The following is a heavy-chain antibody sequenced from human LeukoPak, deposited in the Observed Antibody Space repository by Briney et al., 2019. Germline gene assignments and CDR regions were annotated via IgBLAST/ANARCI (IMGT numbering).Heavy chain of an antibody. Sequence: SETLSLTCTVSGGSISSYYWSWIRQPAGKGLEWIGRIYTSGSTNYNPSLKSRVTMSVDTSKNQFSLKLSSVTAADTAVYYCARYNRYSSGWYSDFDYWGQGTLVTVSS. CDR2: IYTSGST. V-gene: IGHV4-4*07. CDR1: GGSISSYY. J-gene: IGHJ4*02. D-gene: IGHD6-19*01. CDR3: ARYNRYSSGWYSDFDY.